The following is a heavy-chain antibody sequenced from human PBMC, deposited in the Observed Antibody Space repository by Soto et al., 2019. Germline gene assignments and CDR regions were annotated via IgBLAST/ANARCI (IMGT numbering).Heavy chain of an antibody. V-gene: IGHV4-59*08. CDR1: GGSISSYY. CDR2: IYYSGST. D-gene: IGHD3-10*01. J-gene: IGHJ4*02. CDR3: ARHTVLPWFGYIDS. Sequence: PSETLSLTCTVSGGSISSYYWSWIRQPPGKGLEWIGYIYYSGSTNYNPSLKSRVTISVDTSKNQFSLKLSSVTAADTAVYYCARHTVLPWFGYIDSWGQGALVTVSS.